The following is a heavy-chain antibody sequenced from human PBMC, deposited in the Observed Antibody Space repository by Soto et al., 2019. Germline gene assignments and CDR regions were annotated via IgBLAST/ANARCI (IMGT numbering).Heavy chain of an antibody. Sequence: QVQLVQSGAEVKKPGASVKVSCKASGYTFTSYAMHWVRQAPGQRLEWMGWINAGNGNTKYSQKFQGRVTITRDTSASTAYMELSSRRSEDTTVYYCASHPTSKYYYYYYGMDVWGQGTTVTVSS. V-gene: IGHV1-3*01. J-gene: IGHJ6*02. CDR2: INAGNGNT. CDR3: ASHPTSKYYYYYYGMDV. CDR1: GYTFTSYA.